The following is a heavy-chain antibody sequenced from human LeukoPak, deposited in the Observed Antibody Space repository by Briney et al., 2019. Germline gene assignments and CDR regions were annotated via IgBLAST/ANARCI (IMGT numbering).Heavy chain of an antibody. D-gene: IGHD2-2*01. CDR2: IFYSGST. CDR1: GGSISTSNYY. V-gene: IGHV4-39*07. CDR3: ARGVYSTIDY. J-gene: IGHJ4*02. Sequence: SETLSLTCAVSGGSISTSNYYWGWIRQPPGKGLEWIGNIFYSGSTYYSPSVKSRVTISLDTSRNQFSLKLNSVTAADTAVYYCARGVYSTIDYWGQGTLVTVSS.